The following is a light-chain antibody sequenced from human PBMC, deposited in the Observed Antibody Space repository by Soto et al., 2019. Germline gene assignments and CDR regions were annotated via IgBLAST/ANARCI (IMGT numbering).Light chain of an antibody. V-gene: IGLV3-21*01. J-gene: IGLJ3*02. CDR2: YDS. CDR3: PVWDISSGHVV. Sequence: SYELTQPPSVSVAPGKTASVACGGSNIGSKSVHWYQKKSGQAPVLVMYYDSDRPSGIPERFSGSNSGNTATLTISRVEAGYAADYYCPVWDISSGHVVFGGGTKLTVL. CDR1: NIGSKS.